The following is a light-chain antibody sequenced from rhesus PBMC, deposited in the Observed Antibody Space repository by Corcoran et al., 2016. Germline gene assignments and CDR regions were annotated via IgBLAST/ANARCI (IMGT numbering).Light chain of an antibody. Sequence: DIQMTQSPSSLSASVGDTVTITRRASQGISSYLAWYQQQPGKAPKLLIYKASTLQSGVPSRFSGSGSGTDFTLTISSLQPEDVATYYCQQHNSYPLTFGGGTKVEIK. V-gene: IGKV1-25*01. J-gene: IGKJ4*01. CDR1: QGISSY. CDR2: KAS. CDR3: QQHNSYPLT.